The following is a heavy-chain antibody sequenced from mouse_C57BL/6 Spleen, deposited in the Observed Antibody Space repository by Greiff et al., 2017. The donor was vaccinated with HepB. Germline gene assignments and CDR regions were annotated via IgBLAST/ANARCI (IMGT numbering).Heavy chain of an antibody. CDR3: ARYGDYYGSSYWFAD. Sequence: VKLMESGAELARPGASVKLSCKASGYTFTSYGISWVKQRTGQGLEWIGEIYPRSGNKYYNEKFKGKATLTADKSSSTAYMELRSLTSEDSAVYFCARYGDYYGSSYWFADWGQGTLVTVSA. D-gene: IGHD1-1*01. CDR1: GYTFTSYG. CDR2: IYPRSGNK. J-gene: IGHJ3*01. V-gene: IGHV1-81*01.